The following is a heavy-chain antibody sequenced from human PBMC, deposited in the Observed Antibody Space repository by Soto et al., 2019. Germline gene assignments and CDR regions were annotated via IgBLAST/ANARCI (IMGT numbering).Heavy chain of an antibody. V-gene: IGHV1-69*13. J-gene: IGHJ5*02. Sequence: WASVKVSCKASGGTFSSYAISWVRQAPGQGLGWMGGIIPIFGTANYAQKFQGRVTITADESTSTAYMELSSLRSEDTAVYYCARDIRDIVVVPAAIGWFDPWGQGTLVTVSS. D-gene: IGHD2-2*02. CDR2: IIPIFGTA. CDR3: ARDIRDIVVVPAAIGWFDP. CDR1: GGTFSSYA.